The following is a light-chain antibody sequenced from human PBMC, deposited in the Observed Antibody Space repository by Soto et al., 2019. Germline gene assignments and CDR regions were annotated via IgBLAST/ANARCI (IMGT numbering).Light chain of an antibody. Sequence: EIVLTQSPATLSLSPGERATLSCRASQSVSSYLAWYQQKPGQAPRLLLYDASNRATGIPARFSGSGSGTDLTLTISSLETEDDAEYDGQQQSKPPPWTVCHGTKVDIK. CDR3: QQQSKPPPWT. CDR2: DAS. J-gene: IGKJ1*01. V-gene: IGKV3-11*01. CDR1: QSVSSY.